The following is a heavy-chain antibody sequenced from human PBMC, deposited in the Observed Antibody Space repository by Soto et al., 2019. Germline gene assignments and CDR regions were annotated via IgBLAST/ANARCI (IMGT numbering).Heavy chain of an antibody. Sequence: HVPLQESGPGLVKPSGTLSLTCAVSGVSISSDNWWSWVRQSPGKGLEWIGGIYHDGRTSYNPSLKSRVTMSLDEAQNQVSLELRSVTAADTAVYYCAKVRPYAVGDYWGQGTLVIVSS. V-gene: IGHV4-4*02. J-gene: IGHJ4*02. CDR2: IYHDGRT. D-gene: IGHD3-16*01. CDR1: GVSISSDNW. CDR3: AKVRPYAVGDY.